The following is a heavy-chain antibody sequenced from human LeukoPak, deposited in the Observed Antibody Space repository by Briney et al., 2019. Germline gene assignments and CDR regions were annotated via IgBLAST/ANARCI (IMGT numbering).Heavy chain of an antibody. Sequence: GGSLRLSCAASRFSFSSYWMTWVRQAPGKGLEWVANIKQGGSEKYYVDSVKGRFTISRDNAKNSLYPQMNSLRVEDTAVYYCVSGGDYRYWGQGTLVTVSS. CDR2: IKQGGSEK. D-gene: IGHD4-17*01. J-gene: IGHJ4*02. CDR3: VSGGDYRY. V-gene: IGHV3-7*01. CDR1: RFSFSSYW.